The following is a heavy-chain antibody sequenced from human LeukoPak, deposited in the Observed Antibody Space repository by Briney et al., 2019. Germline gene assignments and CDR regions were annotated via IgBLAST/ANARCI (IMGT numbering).Heavy chain of an antibody. D-gene: IGHD6-19*01. V-gene: IGHV1-18*01. Sequence: GASVKVSCKASGYTFTSYGISWVRQAPGQGLEWMGWISAYNGNTNYAQKLQGRVTMTTDTSTSTAYMELRSLRSDDTAVYYCARGAVAGISGDNWFDPWGQGTLVTVSS. J-gene: IGHJ5*02. CDR3: ARGAVAGISGDNWFDP. CDR1: GYTFTSYG. CDR2: ISAYNGNT.